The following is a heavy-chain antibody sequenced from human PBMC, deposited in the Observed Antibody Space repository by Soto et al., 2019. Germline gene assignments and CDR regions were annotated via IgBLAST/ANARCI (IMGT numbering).Heavy chain of an antibody. D-gene: IGHD1-1*01. Sequence: QVQLQESGPGLVKPSETLSLTCTVSGGSISSYYWSWIRQPPGKGLEWIGYIYYSGSTNYNPSLTSRVTISVDTSKNQFALKLSSVTAADTAVYYCARGGTTGTINWFDPWGQGTLVTVFS. CDR3: ARGGTTGTINWFDP. V-gene: IGHV4-59*01. CDR2: IYYSGST. J-gene: IGHJ5*02. CDR1: GGSISSYY.